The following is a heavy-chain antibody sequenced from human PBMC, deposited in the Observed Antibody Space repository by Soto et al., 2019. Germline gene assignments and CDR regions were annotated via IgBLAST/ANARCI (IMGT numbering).Heavy chain of an antibody. CDR1: GYTFSSYE. V-gene: IGHV3-48*03. CDR2: ISSSGSTI. J-gene: IGHJ4*02. Sequence: GGSLSLSCAASGYTFSSYEMNWVRQAPGKGLEWVSYISSSGSTIYYADSVKGRFTISRDNAKNSLYLQMNSLRAEDTAVYYCARDRGVNGKNKIRFDYWGQGTLVTVSS. CDR3: ARDRGVNGKNKIRFDY.